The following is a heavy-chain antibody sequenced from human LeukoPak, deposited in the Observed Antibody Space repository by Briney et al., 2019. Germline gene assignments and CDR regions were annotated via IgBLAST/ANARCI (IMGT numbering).Heavy chain of an antibody. Sequence: GGSLRLSCAASGFTLSSYEMNWVRQAPGKGLEWVSYISSSGSTIYYADSVKGRFTISRANAQNSMYLQMSSLRAEDTAVYYCARARTNYYYDSSGYYRDAFDIWGQGTMVTVSS. D-gene: IGHD3-22*01. CDR3: ARARTNYYYDSSGYYRDAFDI. CDR2: ISSSGSTI. CDR1: GFTLSSYE. V-gene: IGHV3-48*03. J-gene: IGHJ3*02.